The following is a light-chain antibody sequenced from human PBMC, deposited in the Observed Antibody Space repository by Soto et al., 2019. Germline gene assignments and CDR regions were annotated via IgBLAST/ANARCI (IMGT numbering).Light chain of an antibody. CDR2: DAS. CDR3: QQYEDLPLT. CDR1: QDINNY. J-gene: IGKJ4*01. Sequence: DIQLTQSPSSLSASVGDRVTITCQASQDINNYLNWYQQKPGKAPKLLIFDASSVETGVPSMFSGSGSGTHFTFTISSLEPEDIATYHCQQYEDLPLTFGGGTRVELK. V-gene: IGKV1-33*01.